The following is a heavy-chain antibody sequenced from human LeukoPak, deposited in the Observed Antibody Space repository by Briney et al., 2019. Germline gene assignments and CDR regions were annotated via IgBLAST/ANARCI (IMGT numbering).Heavy chain of an antibody. J-gene: IGHJ4*02. V-gene: IGHV3-23*01. D-gene: IGHD2-15*01. Sequence: PGGSLRLSCAASGFTFSSYAMSWVRQAPGKGLEWVSAISGSGGSTYYADSVKGRSTISRDNSKNTLYVQMNSLRAEDTAVYYCAKDLRVVGAYFDYWGQGTLVTVSS. CDR1: GFTFSSYA. CDR3: AKDLRVVGAYFDY. CDR2: ISGSGGST.